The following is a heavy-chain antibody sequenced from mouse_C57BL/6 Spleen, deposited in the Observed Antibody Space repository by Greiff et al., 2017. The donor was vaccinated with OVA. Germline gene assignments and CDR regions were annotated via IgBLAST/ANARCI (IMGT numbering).Heavy chain of an antibody. J-gene: IGHJ2*01. Sequence: VKLMEPGAELVRPGSSVKLSCKASGYTFTSYWMHWVKQRPIQGLEWIGNIDPSDSETHYNQKFKDKATLTVDKSSSTAYMQLSSLTSEDSAVYYCARNLPFDYWGQGTTLTVSS. V-gene: IGHV1-52*01. CDR2: IDPSDSET. CDR3: ARNLPFDY. CDR1: GYTFTSYW.